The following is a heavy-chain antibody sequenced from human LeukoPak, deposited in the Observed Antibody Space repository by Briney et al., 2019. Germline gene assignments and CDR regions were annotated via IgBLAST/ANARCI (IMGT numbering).Heavy chain of an antibody. CDR1: GFTFSSYG. CDR2: IWYDGSKK. CDR3: ARDFYDYVWGSYRYPDY. D-gene: IGHD3-16*02. J-gene: IGHJ4*02. Sequence: PGRSLRLSCAASGFTFSSYGMHWVRQAPGKGLEWVAVIWYDGSKKYYADSVKGRFTISRDNSKNTLYLQMNSLRAEDTAVYYCARDFYDYVWGSYRYPDYWGQGTLVTVSS. V-gene: IGHV3-33*01.